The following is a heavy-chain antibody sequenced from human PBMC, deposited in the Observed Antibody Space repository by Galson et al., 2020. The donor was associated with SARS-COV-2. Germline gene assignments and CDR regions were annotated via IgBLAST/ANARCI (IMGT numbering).Heavy chain of an antibody. CDR1: GFSLSTSGVG. J-gene: IGHJ6*02. CDR2: IYWDDDK. Sequence: ESGPTLVKPTQTLTLTCTFSGFSLSTSGVGVGWIRQPPGKALEWLALIYWDDDKRYSPSLKSRLTITKDTSKNQVVLTMTNMDPVDTATYYCAHQSNWNDGGGMDVWGQGTTVTVSS. V-gene: IGHV2-5*02. D-gene: IGHD1-1*01. CDR3: AHQSNWNDGGGMDV.